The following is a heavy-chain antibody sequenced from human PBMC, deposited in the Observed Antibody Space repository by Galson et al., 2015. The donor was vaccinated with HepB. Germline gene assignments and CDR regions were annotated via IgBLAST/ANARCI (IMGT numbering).Heavy chain of an antibody. D-gene: IGHD3-22*01. CDR1: GGTFSSYA. Sequence: SVKVSCKASGGTFSSYAISWVRQAPGQGLEWMGVIIPIFGTANYAQKFQGRVTITADKSTSTAYMELSSLSSEDTAVYYCARAYYDSSGPRAFDIWGQGTIVTVSS. CDR2: IIPIFGTA. J-gene: IGHJ3*02. CDR3: ARAYYDSSGPRAFDI. V-gene: IGHV1-69*06.